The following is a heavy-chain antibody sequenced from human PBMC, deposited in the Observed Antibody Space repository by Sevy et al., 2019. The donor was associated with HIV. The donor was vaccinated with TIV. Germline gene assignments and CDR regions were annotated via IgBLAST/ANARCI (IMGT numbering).Heavy chain of an antibody. CDR1: GFTFDDHA. V-gene: IGHV3-9*01. D-gene: IGHD6-13*01. J-gene: IGHJ4*02. CDR2: VSWNSGRI. Sequence: GGSLRLSCTGSGFTFDDHAMHWVRQAPGKGLEWVSGVSWNSGRIGYADSVKGRFTISRDNAKNSLYLQMNSLRPEDTALYYCAKEAHLRTYSSSELNYWGQGTLVTVSS. CDR3: AKEAHLRTYSSSELNY.